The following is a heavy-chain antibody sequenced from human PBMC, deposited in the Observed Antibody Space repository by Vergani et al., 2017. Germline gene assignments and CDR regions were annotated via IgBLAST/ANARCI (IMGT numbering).Heavy chain of an antibody. CDR2: IYYSGST. V-gene: IGHV4-59*01. D-gene: IGHD6-13*01. CDR3: ARVGSSWYRWFDP. J-gene: IGHJ5*02. CDR1: GGSISSYY. Sequence: QVQLQESGPGLVKPSETLSLTCTVSGGSISSYYWSWIRQPPGKGLEWIGYIYYSGSTNYNPSLKSRVTISVDTSKNQFSLKLSSVTAGDTAVYYCARVGSSWYRWFDPWGQGTLVTVSS.